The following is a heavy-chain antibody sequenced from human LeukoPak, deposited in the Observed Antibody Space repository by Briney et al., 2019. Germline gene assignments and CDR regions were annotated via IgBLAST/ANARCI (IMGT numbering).Heavy chain of an antibody. Sequence: GGSLRLSCAASGFTFSDYYMSWIRQAPGEGLEWVSYISSSGSTIYYADSVKGRFTISRDNAKNSLYLQMNSLRAEDTAVYYCARDAFGDYYYMDVWGKGTTVTVSS. D-gene: IGHD3-10*01. CDR2: ISSSGSTI. CDR3: ARDAFGDYYYMDV. J-gene: IGHJ6*03. V-gene: IGHV3-11*01. CDR1: GFTFSDYY.